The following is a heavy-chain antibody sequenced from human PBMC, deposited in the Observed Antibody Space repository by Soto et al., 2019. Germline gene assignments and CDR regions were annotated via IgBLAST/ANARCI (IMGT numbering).Heavy chain of an antibody. CDR3: AGGRDDYDGWYFYL. CDR1: CASMSSYC. V-gene: IGHV4-59*01. D-gene: IGHD4-17*01. J-gene: IGHJ2*01. Sequence: SESLSLTCTVSCASMSSYCLSWIRQPPGKGLGWIGYIYYVGGPNYSPSLEGRVTISEDTSKNQFSLKLSSVTAADPAIYYCAGGRDDYDGWYFYLLGSGNLVTVSS. CDR2: IYYVGGP.